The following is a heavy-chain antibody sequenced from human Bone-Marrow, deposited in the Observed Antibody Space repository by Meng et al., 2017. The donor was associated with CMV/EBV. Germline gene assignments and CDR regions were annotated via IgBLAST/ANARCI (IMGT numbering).Heavy chain of an antibody. V-gene: IGHV6-1*01. CDR3: ARDYRKQQLWFDP. CDR2: TYYRSKWYN. Sequence: QVQLQQSGPGLVKPSQPLSLTCAIAGDSFSSNSAAWNWIRQSPSRGLEWLGRTYYRSKWYNDYAVSVKSRITIHPDTSKNQFSLQLNSVTPEDTAVYYCARDYRKQQLWFDPWGQGTLVTVSS. D-gene: IGHD6-13*01. CDR1: GDSFSSNSAA. J-gene: IGHJ5*02.